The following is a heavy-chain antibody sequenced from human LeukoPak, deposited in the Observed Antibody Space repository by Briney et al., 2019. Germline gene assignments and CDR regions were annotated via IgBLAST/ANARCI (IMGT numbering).Heavy chain of an antibody. CDR3: ARSRFDMIVVDYYMDV. D-gene: IGHD3-22*01. J-gene: IGHJ6*03. CDR1: GYTFTGYY. Sequence: ASVKFSCKASGYTFTGYYMHWVRQAPGQGLEWMVWMNPNSGNAGYAQKFQGRVTITRNTSISTVYMELSSLRSEDTAVYYCARSRFDMIVVDYYMDVWGKGTTVTVSS. V-gene: IGHV1-8*03. CDR2: MNPNSGNA.